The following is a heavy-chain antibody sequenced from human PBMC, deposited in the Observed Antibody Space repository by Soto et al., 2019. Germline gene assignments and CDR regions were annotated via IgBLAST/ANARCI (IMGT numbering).Heavy chain of an antibody. CDR1: GFTFSSYG. D-gene: IGHD3-10*01. CDR2: ISYDGSNK. J-gene: IGHJ4*02. V-gene: IGHV3-30*18. CDR3: AKDRHYYGSGSYPDY. Sequence: QVQLVESGGGVVQPGRSLRLSCAASGFTFSSYGMHWVRQAPGKGLEWVAVISYDGSNKYYADSVKGRFTISRDNSKNTLYLQMNSLRAEDTAMYYCAKDRHYYGSGSYPDYWGQGTLVTVSS.